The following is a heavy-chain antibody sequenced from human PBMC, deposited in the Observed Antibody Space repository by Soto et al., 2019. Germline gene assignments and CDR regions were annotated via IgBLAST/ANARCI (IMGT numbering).Heavy chain of an antibody. CDR3: ARGVSEGVDY. CDR1: GYSFTSLD. D-gene: IGHD1-26*01. CDR2: MKPSTGST. J-gene: IGHJ4*02. Sequence: ASVKVSCKASGYSFTSLDINWVRQTAGQGLEWMGWMKPSTGSTGYAQKFQGRVTMTRDTSINTAYMELTTLTSEDTAFYYCARGVSEGVDYWGQGTLVTVSS. V-gene: IGHV1-8*01.